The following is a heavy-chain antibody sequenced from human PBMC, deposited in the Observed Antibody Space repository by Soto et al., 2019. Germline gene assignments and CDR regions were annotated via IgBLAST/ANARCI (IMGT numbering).Heavy chain of an antibody. CDR3: ARENYDPLTGYSSFDY. V-gene: IGHV4-59*11. D-gene: IGHD3-9*01. J-gene: IGHJ4*02. Sequence: SETLSLTCTVSGDSIRSHYWSCIRQPPGKELEWIGYIYYSGATNYNPSLKSRVTISVDTSKNQFSLKLSSVTAADTAVYYCARENYDPLTGYSSFDYWGQGTLVTVSS. CDR2: IYYSGAT. CDR1: GDSIRSHY.